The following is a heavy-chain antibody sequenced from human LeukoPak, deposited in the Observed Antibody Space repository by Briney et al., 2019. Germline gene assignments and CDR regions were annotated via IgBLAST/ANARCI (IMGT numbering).Heavy chain of an antibody. CDR1: GFTFSSYS. Sequence: HPGRSLRLSCAASGFTFSSYSMNWVRQAPGKGLEWVAVIWYGGSNKYYADSVKGRFTISRDNSKNTLYLQMNSLRAEDTAVYYCAKDGGSSSQWVGYYYYMDVWGKGTTVTVSS. CDR2: IWYGGSNK. V-gene: IGHV3-30*18. CDR3: AKDGGSSSQWVGYYYYMDV. J-gene: IGHJ6*03. D-gene: IGHD6-6*01.